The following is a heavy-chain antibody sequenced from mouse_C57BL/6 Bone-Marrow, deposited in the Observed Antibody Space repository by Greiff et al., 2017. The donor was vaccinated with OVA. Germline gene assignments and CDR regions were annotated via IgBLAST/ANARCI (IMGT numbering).Heavy chain of an antibody. CDR2: IYPGSGST. CDR1: GYTFTSYW. D-gene: IGHD1-1*01. J-gene: IGHJ3*01. CDR3: ARRGYYGSSHVAY. V-gene: IGHV1-55*01. Sequence: VQLQQPGAELVKPGASVKMSCKASGYTFTSYWITWVKQRPGQGLEWIGDIYPGSGSTNYNEKFKSKATLTVDTSSSTAYMQLSSLTSEDSAVYYCARRGYYGSSHVAYWGQGTLVTVSA.